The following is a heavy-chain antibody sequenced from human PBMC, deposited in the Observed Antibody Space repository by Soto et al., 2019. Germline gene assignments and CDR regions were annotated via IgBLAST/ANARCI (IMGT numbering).Heavy chain of an antibody. Sequence: PSETLSLTGTVCGDSIRSHYCSWIRQPPGKGLEWIGYIYYSGYTSYNPSLKSRVTISVDTSKNQFSLKLKSVTAADWAVYYCERWVSGNYPSRPEVQYYFDSLGHGTLVAVSS. V-gene: IGHV4-59*11. CDR3: ERWVSGNYPSRPEVQYYFDS. J-gene: IGHJ5*01. CDR2: IYYSGYT. D-gene: IGHD1-26*01. CDR1: GDSIRSHY.